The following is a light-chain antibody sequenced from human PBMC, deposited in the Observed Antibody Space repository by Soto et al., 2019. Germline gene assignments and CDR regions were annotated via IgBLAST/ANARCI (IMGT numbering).Light chain of an antibody. CDR3: QQCFSTPLLT. CDR1: QSISTF. Sequence: DIQMTQSPSSLSASVGDRVTITCRASQSISTFLNWYQQKPGKAPKLLIYGASNLESGVPSTLSGSGSGTDFTLTISSLQTEDFATYYCQQCFSTPLLTFGGGTKVDIK. J-gene: IGKJ4*01. V-gene: IGKV1-39*01. CDR2: GAS.